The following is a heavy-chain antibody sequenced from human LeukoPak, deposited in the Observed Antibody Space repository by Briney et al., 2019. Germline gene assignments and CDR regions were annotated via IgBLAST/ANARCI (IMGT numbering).Heavy chain of an antibody. CDR3: ARADLYYYDSSGYN. J-gene: IGHJ4*02. V-gene: IGHV1-2*06. D-gene: IGHD3-22*01. Sequence: ASVKVSCKASGYTFTGYYMHWVRQAPGQGLEWMGRINPNSGGTNYAQKFQGRVTMTRDTSISTAYMELSRLISDDTAVYYCARADLYYYDSSGYNWGQGTLVTVSS. CDR2: INPNSGGT. CDR1: GYTFTGYY.